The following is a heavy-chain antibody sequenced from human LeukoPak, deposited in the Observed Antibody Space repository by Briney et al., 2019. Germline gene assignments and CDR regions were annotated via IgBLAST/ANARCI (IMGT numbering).Heavy chain of an antibody. CDR2: IYYRGTT. J-gene: IGHJ5*02. CDR3: ARSFYSSGWYAPLRWFDT. D-gene: IGHD6-19*01. Sequence: SETLSLTCVVSGASISSGSHYWNWIRQSPGRGLEWIGHIYYRGTTNYTPSLKSRVTISVDTSMNQFSLRLTSVTAADTAMYFCARSFYSSGWYAPLRWFDTWGQGALVTVSS. CDR1: GASISSGSHY. V-gene: IGHV4-61*01.